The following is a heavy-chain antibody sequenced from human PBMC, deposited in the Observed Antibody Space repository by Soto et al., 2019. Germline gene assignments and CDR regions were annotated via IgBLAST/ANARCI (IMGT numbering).Heavy chain of an antibody. D-gene: IGHD1-26*01. J-gene: IGHJ2*01. CDR1: GASISSGDSY. CDR3: ARAGSLGYWYFDV. V-gene: IGHV4-30-4*01. Sequence: QLQLQESGPGLVKPSQTLSLTCTVSGASISSGDSYWTWLRQPPGKGLEWIGYIHFSGSTYYNPSLKSRVTISVDTSRTQFSLKLSSVTAADTAVYYCARAGSLGYWYFDVWGRGPLVTVAS. CDR2: IHFSGST.